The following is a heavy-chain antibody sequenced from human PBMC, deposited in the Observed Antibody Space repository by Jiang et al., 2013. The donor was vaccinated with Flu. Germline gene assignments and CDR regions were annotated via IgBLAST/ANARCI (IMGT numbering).Heavy chain of an antibody. D-gene: IGHD5-18*01. CDR3: AKRDWGDGVDTAIFDY. V-gene: IGHV3-23*04. Sequence: VQLVESGGGLAQPGGSLRLSCAASGFTFTTYAMSWVRQAPGKGLEWVSAISGGGGDASYADSVKGRLTISRDNSKDTLYLQLNSLRVEDTAIYYCAKRDWGDGVDTAIFDYW. CDR2: ISGGGGDA. CDR1: GFTFTTYA. J-gene: IGHJ4*01.